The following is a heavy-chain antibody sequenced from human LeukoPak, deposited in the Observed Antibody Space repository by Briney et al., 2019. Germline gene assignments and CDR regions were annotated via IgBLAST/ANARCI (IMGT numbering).Heavy chain of an antibody. CDR2: IIRKAYGGTT. CDR3: TRGPIQVWLYYGMDV. D-gene: IGHD5-18*01. Sequence: GGSLRLSCTASGLSYGDHAMGWVPRALGEGAEWVCFIIRKAYGGTTEFTASVTGRLTVSRDDYKSIAYLQMNSLKIEDTAVYYGTRGPIQVWLYYGMDVWGQGTTVIVSS. CDR1: GLSYGDHA. J-gene: IGHJ6*02. V-gene: IGHV3-49*04.